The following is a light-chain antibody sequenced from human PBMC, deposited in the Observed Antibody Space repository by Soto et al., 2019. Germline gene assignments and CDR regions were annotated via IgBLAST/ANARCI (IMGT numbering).Light chain of an antibody. V-gene: IGLV2-14*01. J-gene: IGLJ2*01. CDR1: SSDVGGYNY. CDR3: SSYTSSSTLGHVV. CDR2: EVS. Sequence: QSALTQPASVSGSPGQSITISCTGTSSDVGGYNYVSWYQQHPGKAPKLMIYEVSNRPSGVSNRFSGSQSGNTASLTISGLQAEDEADDYCSSYTSSSTLGHVVFGGGTQLTVL.